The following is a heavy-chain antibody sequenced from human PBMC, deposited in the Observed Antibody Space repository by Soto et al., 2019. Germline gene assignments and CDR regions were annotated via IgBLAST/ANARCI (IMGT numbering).Heavy chain of an antibody. CDR2: ISPNSGNT. Sequence: ASVKVSCKASGYTFTGYEIYWLRQAPGQGFEWMGWISPNSGNTKNAQRFQGRATMTRDTSISTAYMELNSLKSDDTAVYYCSRGLIVGGRVVYGMDVWGQGTTVTVSS. CDR1: GYTFTGYE. V-gene: IGHV1-2*02. CDR3: SRGLIVGGRVVYGMDV. D-gene: IGHD1-26*01. J-gene: IGHJ6*02.